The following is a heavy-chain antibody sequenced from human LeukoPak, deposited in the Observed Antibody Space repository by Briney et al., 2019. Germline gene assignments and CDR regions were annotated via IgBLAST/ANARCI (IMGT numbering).Heavy chain of an antibody. CDR2: IGPSNNYT. D-gene: IGHD3-10*01. Sequence: GASVKVSCKTSGYTFTNFRIHWVRQTPGQGFEWMGWIGPSNNYTEYEQKLQGRLTLTTDTSTTTAHMELRSLTFDDTAIYYCARDPYYGGHYAFFEHWGQGTLVTVSS. V-gene: IGHV1-18*01. CDR3: ARDPYYGGHYAFFEH. CDR1: GYTFTNFR. J-gene: IGHJ4*02.